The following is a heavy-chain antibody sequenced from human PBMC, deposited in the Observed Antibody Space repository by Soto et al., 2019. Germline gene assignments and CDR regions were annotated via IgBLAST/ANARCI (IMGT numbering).Heavy chain of an antibody. CDR3: SRGGNHLPTANFDY. CDR2: IYYSGST. J-gene: IGHJ4*02. D-gene: IGHD3-16*01. CDR1: GGSISSYY. Sequence: KPSETLSLTCTVSGGSISSYYWSWIRQPPGKGLEWIGYIYYSGSTNYNPSLKSRVTISVDTSKNQFSLKLSSVTAADTAVYYCSRGGNHLPTANFDYWGQGTLVTVSS. V-gene: IGHV4-59*01.